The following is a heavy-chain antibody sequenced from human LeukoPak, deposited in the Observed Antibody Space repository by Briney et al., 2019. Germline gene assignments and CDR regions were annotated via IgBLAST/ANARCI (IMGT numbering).Heavy chain of an antibody. CDR2: IHGSGNT. D-gene: IGHD2-15*01. CDR1: GCSITGYH. V-gene: IGHV4-59*01. Sequence: SETLSLTCTVSGCSITGYHWSWIRQPPGKGLEWIGYIHGSGNTKYNPSLKSRVTISVDTSTNQFSLKLNSVTAADTAVYYCARLSRYCSGGSCYGENWLDSWGQGTLVTVSS. CDR3: ARLSRYCSGGSCYGENWLDS. J-gene: IGHJ5*01.